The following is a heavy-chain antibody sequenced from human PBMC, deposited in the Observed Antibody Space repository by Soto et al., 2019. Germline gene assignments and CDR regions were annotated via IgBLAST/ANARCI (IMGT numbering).Heavy chain of an antibody. J-gene: IGHJ6*02. D-gene: IGHD1-26*01. CDR3: ARGGVGATDSHYGMDV. CDR2: TSAHNGNT. V-gene: IGHV1-18*01. CDR1: GYTFTSYA. Sequence: ASVKVSCKASGYTFTSYAISWVRQAPGQGLEWMGWTSAHNGNTNYAQGLQGRVTMTTDTSTNTASMELRSLRSDDTAVYYCARGGVGATDSHYGMDVWGQGTTVTVSS.